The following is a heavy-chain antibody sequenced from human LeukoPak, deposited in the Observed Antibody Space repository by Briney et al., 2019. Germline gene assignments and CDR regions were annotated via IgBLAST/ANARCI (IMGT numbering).Heavy chain of an antibody. Sequence: GGSLRLSCAASGFTFSDHYMDWVRQAPGKGLEWVGRTRNKANSYTTEYAASVKGRFTISRDDSKNSLYLQMNSLKTEDTAVYYCARDYYGDSYFDYWGQGTLVTVSS. CDR2: TRNKANSYTT. CDR1: GFTFSDHY. CDR3: ARDYYGDSYFDY. V-gene: IGHV3-72*01. J-gene: IGHJ4*02. D-gene: IGHD4-17*01.